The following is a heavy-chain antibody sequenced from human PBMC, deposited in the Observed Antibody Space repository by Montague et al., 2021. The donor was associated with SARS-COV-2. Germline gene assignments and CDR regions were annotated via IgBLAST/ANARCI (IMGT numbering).Heavy chain of an antibody. CDR1: GFTFSDFY. D-gene: IGHD3-10*01. V-gene: IGHV3-11*03. Sequence: SLILSCAGSGFTFSDFYINWVRQAPVKGLEWLSFITGTNNGIRYXDSVTGRFTVSRANAHSSVYLHLDSLTAEDTAVYYCAGSLFYGSGGYFDFWGQGTLVAVSS. CDR3: AGSLFYGSGGYFDF. CDR2: ITGTNNGI. J-gene: IGHJ4*02.